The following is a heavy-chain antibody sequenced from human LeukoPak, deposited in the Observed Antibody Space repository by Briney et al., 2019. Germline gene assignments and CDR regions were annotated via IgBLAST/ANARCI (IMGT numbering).Heavy chain of an antibody. Sequence: GGTLRLSCAASGFTFSSYGMNWVPQAPGKGLEWVAAISGSGGSTYYADSVKGRFTISRDKSNNTLYLQVNSLRADDTAVYYCAKGETDILVVPAASFDYWGQGTLVTVSS. D-gene: IGHD2-2*01. V-gene: IGHV3-23*01. CDR3: AKGETDILVVPAASFDY. CDR1: GFTFSSYG. J-gene: IGHJ4*02. CDR2: ISGSGGST.